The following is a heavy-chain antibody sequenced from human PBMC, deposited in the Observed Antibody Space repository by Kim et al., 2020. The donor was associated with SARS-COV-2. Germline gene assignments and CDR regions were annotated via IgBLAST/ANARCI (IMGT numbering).Heavy chain of an antibody. D-gene: IGHD3-10*01. Sequence: SETLSLTCTVSGGSISSYYWSWIRQPPGKGLEWIGDIYYSGSTNYNPSLKSRVTISVDTSKNQFSLKLSSVTAADTAVYYCARIIRRHGITMVRGVIANYYFDYWGQGTLVTVYS. V-gene: IGHV4-59*01. J-gene: IGHJ4*02. CDR3: ARIIRRHGITMVRGVIANYYFDY. CDR1: GGSISSYY. CDR2: IYYSGST.